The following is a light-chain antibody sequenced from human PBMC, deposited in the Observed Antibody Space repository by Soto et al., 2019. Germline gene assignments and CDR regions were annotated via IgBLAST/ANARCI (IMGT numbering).Light chain of an antibody. Sequence: IVSTQTPLSSPVTLGQPAAISCRSSQSLVHSDGNTYLNWLQQRPGQPPRLLIYKVSNRFFGVPDRFSGSGAGTHFPLKINRVEAEDVGVYYCMQVTQPTSTLRQGTKVDIK. CDR1: QSLVHSDGNTY. CDR2: KVS. V-gene: IGKV2-24*01. J-gene: IGKJ1*01. CDR3: MQVTQPTST.